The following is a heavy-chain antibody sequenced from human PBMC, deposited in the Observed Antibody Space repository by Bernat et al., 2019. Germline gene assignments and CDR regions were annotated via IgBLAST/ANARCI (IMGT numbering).Heavy chain of an antibody. CDR1: GFTFSSYS. J-gene: IGHJ6*02. D-gene: IGHD6-19*01. CDR2: ISSSSSTI. Sequence: EVQLVESGGGLVQPGGSLRLSCAASGFTFSSYSMNWVRQAPGKGLEWVSYISSSSSTIYYADSVKGRFTISRDNAKNSLYLQMNSLRAEDTAVYYCARDQDSSGWFEGHYYYYGMDVWGQGTTVTVSS. CDR3: ARDQDSSGWFEGHYYYYGMDV. V-gene: IGHV3-48*01.